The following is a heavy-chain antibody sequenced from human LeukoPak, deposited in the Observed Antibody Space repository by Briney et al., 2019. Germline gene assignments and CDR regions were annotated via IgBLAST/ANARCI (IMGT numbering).Heavy chain of an antibody. J-gene: IGHJ4*02. Sequence: PSETLSLTCTVSGYSISSGYYWGWIRQPPGKGLEWIGSIYHSGSAYYNPSLKSRVTISVDTSKNQFSLKLSSVTAADTAVYYCASTITIFGVVEDYWGQGTLVTVSS. CDR3: ASTITIFGVVEDY. CDR2: IYHSGSA. V-gene: IGHV4-38-2*02. D-gene: IGHD3-3*01. CDR1: GYSISSGYY.